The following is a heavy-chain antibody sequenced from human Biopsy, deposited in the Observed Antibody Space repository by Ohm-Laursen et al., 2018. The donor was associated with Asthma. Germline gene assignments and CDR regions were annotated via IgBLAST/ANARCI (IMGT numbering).Heavy chain of an antibody. J-gene: IGHJ4*02. CDR1: GYSLTDLS. Sequence: ASVTVSCQVSGYSLTDLSMHWVRQAPGQGLEWMGGHDHEEGGTVNARRFQGRVTMTEDTSTDTAYMELSSLSSDDTAVYYCASDFPKDYVRYNFQFWGQGTLVTVSS. CDR3: ASDFPKDYVRYNFQF. D-gene: IGHD4-17*01. V-gene: IGHV1-24*01. CDR2: HDHEEGGT.